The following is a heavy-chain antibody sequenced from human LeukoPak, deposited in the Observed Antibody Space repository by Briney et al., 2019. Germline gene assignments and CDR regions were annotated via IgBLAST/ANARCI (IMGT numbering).Heavy chain of an antibody. CDR2: ISSRGSGV. V-gene: IGHV3-11*01. J-gene: IGHJ5*01. CDR1: GFSFSDYY. D-gene: IGHD6-25*01. Sequence: NPGGSLSLSCAASGFSFSDYYMCWIRQAPGKGLEWLSYISSRGSGVYYADSVKGRFIIARDNDRNSLYLEVSSLRADGTAVYYCARESGGSGTIFDSGGRGTLV. CDR3: ARESGGSGTIFDS.